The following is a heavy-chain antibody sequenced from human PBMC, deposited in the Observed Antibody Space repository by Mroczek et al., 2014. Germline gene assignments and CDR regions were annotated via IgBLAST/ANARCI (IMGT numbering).Heavy chain of an antibody. D-gene: IGHD2-2*01. CDR2: ISWDGGST. CDR3: AVSLGGSTSLFDY. CDR1: GFTFDDYT. J-gene: IGHJ4*02. V-gene: IGHV3-43*01. Sequence: VQLQDRGGVVVQPGGSLRLSCAASGFTFDDYTMHWVRQAPGKGLEWVSLISWDGGSTYYADSVKGRFTISRDNSKNSLYLQMNSLRTEDTALYYCAVSLGGSTSLFDYWGQGTLVTVSS.